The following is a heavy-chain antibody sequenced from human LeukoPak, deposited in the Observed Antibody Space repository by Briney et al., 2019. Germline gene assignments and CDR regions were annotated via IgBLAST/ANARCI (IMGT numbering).Heavy chain of an antibody. CDR2: IRYDGDEE. CDR1: GLAFSNYG. Sequence: PGGSLRLSCAASGLAFSNYGIHWVRQAPGKGLEWVAFIRYDGDEEYYADSVKGRFIISRDNSKNTLYLQMNSLRPEDTAVYYCAKDSAMYLGNDAFDVWGQGTMVAVSS. J-gene: IGHJ3*01. CDR3: AKDSAMYLGNDAFDV. V-gene: IGHV3-30*02. D-gene: IGHD2-2*01.